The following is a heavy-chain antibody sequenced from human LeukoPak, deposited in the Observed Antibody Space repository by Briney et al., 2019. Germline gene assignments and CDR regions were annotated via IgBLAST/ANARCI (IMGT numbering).Heavy chain of an antibody. CDR3: ARYYFGSGNYRTFDR. J-gene: IGHJ4*02. CDR1: GFILSDFT. D-gene: IGHD3-10*01. Sequence: GGSLRLSCAASGFILSDFTMHWVRQAPGKGLEWVSTISNTGVTHYADSVEGRLTISRENAKNSQYLQIYSLRDEDTAVYYCARYYFGSGNYRTFDRWGQGTLVIVSS. CDR2: ISNTGVT. V-gene: IGHV3-69-1*01.